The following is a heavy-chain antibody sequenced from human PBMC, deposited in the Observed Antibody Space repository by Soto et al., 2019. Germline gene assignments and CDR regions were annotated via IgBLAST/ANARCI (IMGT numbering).Heavy chain of an antibody. Sequence: EVQLLEYGGGLVQPGGSLRLSCAASGFTFSSYAMRWVRQAPGKGLEGGSAISGSGGSTYYADSVKGRFTISRDNSKNTLYLQMNSLRAEDTAVYYCARRGSGSYYDYWGQGTLVTVSS. CDR1: GFTFSSYA. V-gene: IGHV3-23*01. D-gene: IGHD1-26*01. J-gene: IGHJ4*02. CDR2: ISGSGGST. CDR3: ARRGSGSYYDY.